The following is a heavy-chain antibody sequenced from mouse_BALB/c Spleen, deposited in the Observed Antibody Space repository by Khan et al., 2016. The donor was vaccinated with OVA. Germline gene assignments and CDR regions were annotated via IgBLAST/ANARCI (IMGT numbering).Heavy chain of an antibody. CDR3: AGGFYGSLFIY. D-gene: IGHD2-1*01. CDR2: ISDGGSYT. Sequence: EVQLVESGGGLVKPGGSLKLSCAASGFTFSDYYMYWVRQTPEKRLEWVATISDGGSYTYFPDSVKGRFTISRDDVKNNLYLQMSSLKSEDSAMYYCAGGFYGSLFIYWGQGTLVTVSA. V-gene: IGHV5-4*02. J-gene: IGHJ3*01. CDR1: GFTFSDYY.